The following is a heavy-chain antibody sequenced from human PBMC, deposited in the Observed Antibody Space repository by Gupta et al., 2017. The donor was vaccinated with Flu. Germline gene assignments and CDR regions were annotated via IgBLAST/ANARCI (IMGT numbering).Heavy chain of an antibody. J-gene: IGHJ4*02. CDR2: MSDDGSNQ. D-gene: IGHD1-7*01. Sequence: QAQLVRSGGGVVQPGTSLRLSCAASGFTFRDSGMHWGRQSAGKGLEWMAVMSDDGSNQWYADSGSGLFTISRDNSKNTLLLQMNSLRADDKAVYYCAKGGRHNWNYDGDYWGQGTLVTVSS. CDR1: GFTFRDSG. CDR3: AKGGRHNWNYDGDY. V-gene: IGHV3-30*18.